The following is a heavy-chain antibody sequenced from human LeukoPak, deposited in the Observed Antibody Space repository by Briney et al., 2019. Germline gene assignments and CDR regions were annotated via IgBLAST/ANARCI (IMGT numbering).Heavy chain of an antibody. Sequence: SETLSLTCAVYGGSFSGYYWSWIRQPPGKGLEWIGEINHSGSTNCNPSLKSRVTISVDTSKNQFSLKLSSVTAADTAVYYCARALLYCGGDCYAFDYWGQGTLVTVSS. J-gene: IGHJ4*02. CDR3: ARALLYCGGDCYAFDY. CDR1: GGSFSGYY. D-gene: IGHD2-21*02. V-gene: IGHV4-34*01. CDR2: INHSGST.